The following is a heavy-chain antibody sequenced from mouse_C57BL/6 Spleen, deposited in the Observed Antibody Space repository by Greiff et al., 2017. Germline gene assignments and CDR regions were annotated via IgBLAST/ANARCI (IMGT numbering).Heavy chain of an antibody. CDR3: ARSEDYYGSSYPHFDY. J-gene: IGHJ2*01. Sequence: EVKVVESGPELVKPGASVKIPCKASGYTFTDYNMDWVKQSHGKSLEWIGDINPNTGGTIYNQKFKGKATLTVDKSSSTAYKELRSLTSEDTAVYYCARSEDYYGSSYPHFDYWGQGTTLTVSS. V-gene: IGHV1-18*01. CDR2: INPNTGGT. D-gene: IGHD1-1*01. CDR1: GYTFTDYN.